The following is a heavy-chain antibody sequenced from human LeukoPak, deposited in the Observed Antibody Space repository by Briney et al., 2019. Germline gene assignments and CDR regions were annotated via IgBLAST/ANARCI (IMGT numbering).Heavy chain of an antibody. CDR2: IYHSGST. D-gene: IGHD3-3*01. CDR1: GYSISSGYY. CDR3: ARVDQTIFGVVNAFDI. Sequence: SETLSLTCTVSGYSISSGYYWGWIRQPPGKGLEWIGSIYHSGSTYYNPSLKSRVTISVDTSKNQFSLKLSSVTAADTAVYYCARVDQTIFGVVNAFDIWGQGTMVTVSS. J-gene: IGHJ3*02. V-gene: IGHV4-38-2*02.